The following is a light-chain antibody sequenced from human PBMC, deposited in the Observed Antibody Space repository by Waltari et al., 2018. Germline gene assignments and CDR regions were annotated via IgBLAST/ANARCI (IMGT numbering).Light chain of an antibody. Sequence: QSALTQPASVSESPGQSITISCTGTSSDIGAYNYVFWYQQHPGKAPKLMISDVTNRPSGVSNRFSGSKSGNTASLTISGLQAEDEADYYCASYTSSNTWVFGGGTKLT. V-gene: IGLV2-14*03. J-gene: IGLJ3*02. CDR1: SSDIGAYNY. CDR2: DVT. CDR3: ASYTSSNTWV.